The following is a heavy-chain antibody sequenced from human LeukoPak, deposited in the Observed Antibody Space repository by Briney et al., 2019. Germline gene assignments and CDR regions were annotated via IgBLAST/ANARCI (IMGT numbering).Heavy chain of an antibody. CDR2: ISYDGSNK. CDR3: ARDKLITMVRGVTAYYYYGMDV. J-gene: IGHJ6*02. CDR1: GFTFSSYA. V-gene: IGHV3-30*04. Sequence: PGGSLRLSCAASGFTFSSYAMHWVRQAPGKVLEWVAVISYDGSNKYYADSVKGRFTISRDNSKNTLYLQMNSLRAEDTAVYYCARDKLITMVRGVTAYYYYGMDVWGQGTTVTVSS. D-gene: IGHD3-10*01.